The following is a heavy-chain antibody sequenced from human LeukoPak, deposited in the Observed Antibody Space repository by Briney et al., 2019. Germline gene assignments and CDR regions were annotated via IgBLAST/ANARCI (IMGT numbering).Heavy chain of an antibody. Sequence: GRSPRLSCAASGFTFSSYAMHWVRQAPGKGLEWVAVISYDGSNKYYADSVKGRFTISRDNSKNTLYLQMNSLRAEDTAVYYCAREGYYDSSGYPSDAFDIWGQGTMVTASS. J-gene: IGHJ3*02. D-gene: IGHD3-22*01. V-gene: IGHV3-30-3*01. CDR1: GFTFSSYA. CDR2: ISYDGSNK. CDR3: AREGYYDSSGYPSDAFDI.